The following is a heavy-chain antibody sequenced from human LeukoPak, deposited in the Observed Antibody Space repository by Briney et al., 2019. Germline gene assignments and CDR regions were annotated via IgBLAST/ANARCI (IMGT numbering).Heavy chain of an antibody. CDR1: GYTLTELS. J-gene: IGHJ4*02. CDR2: FDPEDGET. CDR3: ATQERFLEWLPTFDY. Sequence: GASVKVSCKVSGYTLTELSMHWVRPAPGKGLEWMGGFDPEDGETIYAQKFQGRVTMTEDTSTDTAYMELSSLRSEDTAVYYCATQERFLEWLPTFDYWGQGTLVTVSS. D-gene: IGHD3-3*01. V-gene: IGHV1-24*01.